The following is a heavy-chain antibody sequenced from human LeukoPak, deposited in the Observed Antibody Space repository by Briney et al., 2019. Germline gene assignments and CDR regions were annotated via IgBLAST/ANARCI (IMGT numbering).Heavy chain of an antibody. CDR2: KNPNSGRT. V-gene: IGHV1-8*01. J-gene: IGHJ6*02. CDR3: ARGPVTTHGMDV. CDR1: GYTFTSYD. Sequence: ASVKVSCKASGYTFTSYDINWVRQATGQGLEWMGWKNPNSGRTGLAQKFQGRLTMTRNTAISTAYMELSSLTSEDTVVYYCARGPVTTHGMDVWGQGTTVTVSS. D-gene: IGHD4-11*01.